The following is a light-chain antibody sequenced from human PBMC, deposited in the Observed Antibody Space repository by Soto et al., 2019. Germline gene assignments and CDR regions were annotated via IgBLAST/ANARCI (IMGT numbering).Light chain of an antibody. V-gene: IGKV1-5*03. CDR2: KAS. CDR3: QQYNSYST. J-gene: IGKJ1*01. CDR1: QSISSW. Sequence: DIQMTQSPSTLSASVGVRVTITCRASQSISSWLAWYQQKPGKAPKLLIYKASSLESGVPSRFSGSGSGTEFTLTFSSLQPDDFATYYCQQYNSYSTFGQGTKVEIK.